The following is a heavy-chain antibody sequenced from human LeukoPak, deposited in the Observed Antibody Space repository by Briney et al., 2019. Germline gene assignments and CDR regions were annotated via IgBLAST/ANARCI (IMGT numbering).Heavy chain of an antibody. CDR2: IRPDGSEE. V-gene: IGHV3-7*01. J-gene: IGHJ4*02. Sequence: GGSLRLSCEASSFTFNTHWMNWVRQAPGKGLEWVANIRPDGSEEFYVDSVKGRFTISRDNAKNLVYLQMSNLRVEDTGVYYCSGRSGFSSIYWGQGILVTVSS. CDR3: SGRSGFSSIY. D-gene: IGHD2-2*01. CDR1: SFTFNTHW.